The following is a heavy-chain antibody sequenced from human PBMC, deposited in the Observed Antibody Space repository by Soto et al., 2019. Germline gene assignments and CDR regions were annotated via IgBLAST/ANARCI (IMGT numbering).Heavy chain of an antibody. CDR1: GDSVSSNSAA. J-gene: IGHJ4*02. CDR3: ARERTYYYDSSGYRPFDY. V-gene: IGHV6-1*01. CDR2: TYYRSKWYN. Sequence: PSQTLSLTCVISGDSVSSNSAAWNWIRQSPSRGLEWLGRTYYRSKWYNDYAVSVKSRITINPDTSKNQFSLQLNSVTPEDTAVYYCARERTYYYDSSGYRPFDYWGQGTLVTVSS. D-gene: IGHD3-22*01.